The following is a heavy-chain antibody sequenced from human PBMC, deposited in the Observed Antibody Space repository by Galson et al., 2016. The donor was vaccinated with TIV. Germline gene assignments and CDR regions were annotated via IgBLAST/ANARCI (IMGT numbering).Heavy chain of an antibody. V-gene: IGHV7-4-1*02. CDR3: ARDRYCSSVSCSFDNNWFDP. CDR1: GYSFSRHA. D-gene: IGHD2-2*01. J-gene: IGHJ5*02. Sequence: SVKVSCKASGYSFSRHALNWVRQAPGQGLEWMGWINTNTGNPMYAQGFTGRFVFSLDTSVSPAYLQISSLKAEDTAVYYCARDRYCSSVSCSFDNNWFDPWGQGTLVTVSS. CDR2: INTNTGNP.